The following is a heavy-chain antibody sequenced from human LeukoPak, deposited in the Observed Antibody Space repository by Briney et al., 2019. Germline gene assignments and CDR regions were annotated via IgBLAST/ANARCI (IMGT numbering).Heavy chain of an antibody. Sequence: ASVKVSCKASGYTFTSYYMHWVRQAPGQGLEWMGIINPSGGSTSYAQKFQGRVTMTRDMSTSTVYMELSSLRAEDTAVYYCAKDRGWFGELLERSFDYWGQGTLVTVSS. V-gene: IGHV1-46*01. J-gene: IGHJ4*02. CDR3: AKDRGWFGELLERSFDY. D-gene: IGHD3-10*01. CDR1: GYTFTSYY. CDR2: INPSGGST.